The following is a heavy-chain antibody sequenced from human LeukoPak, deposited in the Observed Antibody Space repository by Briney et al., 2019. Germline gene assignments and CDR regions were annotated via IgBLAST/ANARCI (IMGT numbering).Heavy chain of an antibody. CDR3: ARNGGYDSAQFDS. V-gene: IGHV3-21*01. CDR1: GFSFRYYS. CDR2: ISTSSSYI. J-gene: IGHJ4*02. D-gene: IGHD5-12*01. Sequence: GGSLRLSCAASGFSFRYYSMNWVRQAPGKGLEWVSSISTSSSYIHYADSVNGRFTISRDNARGTLFLQMNSPRSEDRALYYCARNGGYDSAQFDSWGQGILVTVSS.